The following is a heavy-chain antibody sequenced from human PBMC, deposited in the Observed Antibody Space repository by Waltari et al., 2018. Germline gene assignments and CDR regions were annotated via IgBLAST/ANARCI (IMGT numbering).Heavy chain of an antibody. V-gene: IGHV3-15*05. CDR3: TTLDAPWGG. CDR1: GFTFTPAW. CDR2: IKSKNDGEIT. J-gene: IGHJ4*02. D-gene: IGHD7-27*01. Sequence: EVQMVESGGGLVTPGESLRLSCAASGFTFTPAWLTWVRQAPGKGLEWVGRIKSKNDGEITDFAAPVKGRFTISRDDSKNTVYLQMTSLKTEDTAFYYCTTLDAPWGGWGQGTLVTVSS.